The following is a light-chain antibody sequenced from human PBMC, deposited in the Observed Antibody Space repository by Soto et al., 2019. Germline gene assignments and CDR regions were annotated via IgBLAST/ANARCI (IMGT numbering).Light chain of an antibody. J-gene: IGKJ2*01. CDR3: QQYSSYPYT. Sequence: DIQMTQSPSTLSASVGDRVTINCRASQSVSSWLAWYQQKGGKAPKLLIYKSSSLEGGVPSRFSGSGSGTEFTLTISSLQPDDFATYYCQQYSSYPYTFGQGTNLEIK. V-gene: IGKV1-5*03. CDR1: QSVSSW. CDR2: KSS.